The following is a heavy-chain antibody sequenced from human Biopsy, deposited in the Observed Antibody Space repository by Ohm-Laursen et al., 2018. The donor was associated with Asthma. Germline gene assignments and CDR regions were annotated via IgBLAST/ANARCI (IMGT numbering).Heavy chain of an antibody. Sequence: AASVKVSCKPSGYTFNSAGITWVRQAPGQGLEWMGWISVYNGNTKVAQKLQDRVTMITDTSTSTAYMELRSLRSDDTAVYFCARVQKSPGDRWFDPWGQGTLVTVSS. CDR3: ARVQKSPGDRWFDP. D-gene: IGHD7-27*01. J-gene: IGHJ5*02. CDR1: GYTFNSAG. CDR2: ISVYNGNT. V-gene: IGHV1-18*01.